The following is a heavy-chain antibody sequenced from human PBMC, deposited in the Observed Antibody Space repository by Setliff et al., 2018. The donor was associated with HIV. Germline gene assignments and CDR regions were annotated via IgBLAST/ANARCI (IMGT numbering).Heavy chain of an antibody. V-gene: IGHV1-18*01. D-gene: IGHD3-16*01. CDR1: GYNFDSFA. J-gene: IGHJ4*02. CDR3: ARARYGGFDH. Sequence: ASVKVSCKASGYNFDSFAVIWVRQAPGQGLEWMGWISGYNGQTKDAQKFQGRLIMTTDTATSTSYVEMRSLRSDDTAIYYCARARYGGFDHWGQGSLVTVSS. CDR2: ISGYNGQT.